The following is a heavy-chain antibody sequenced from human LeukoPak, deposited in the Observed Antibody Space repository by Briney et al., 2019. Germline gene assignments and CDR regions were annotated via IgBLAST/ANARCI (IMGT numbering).Heavy chain of an antibody. CDR1: GGSISSSSYY. Sequence: SETLSLTCTVSGGSISSSSYYWRWIRRPAGKGLEWIGYIYYSGHTNYNPSLKSRVTISVDTSKNQFSLKLSSVTAADTAVYYCARVGYSYGFDYWGQGTLVTVSS. CDR2: IYYSGHT. J-gene: IGHJ4*02. D-gene: IGHD5-18*01. CDR3: ARVGYSYGFDY. V-gene: IGHV4-61*01.